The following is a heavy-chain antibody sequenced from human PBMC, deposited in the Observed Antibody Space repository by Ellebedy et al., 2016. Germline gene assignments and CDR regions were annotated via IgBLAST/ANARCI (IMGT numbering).Heavy chain of an antibody. Sequence: GESLKISXAASGFTFSSYGMHWVRQAPGKGLEWVSLISWDGGCTYYADSVKGRFTISRDNAKNSLYLQMNSLRAEDTAVYYCARSPSLLWFGELLNNWFDPWGQGTLVTVSS. CDR3: ARSPSLLWFGELLNNWFDP. D-gene: IGHD3-10*01. CDR2: ISWDGGCT. V-gene: IGHV3-21*01. J-gene: IGHJ5*02. CDR1: GFTFSSYG.